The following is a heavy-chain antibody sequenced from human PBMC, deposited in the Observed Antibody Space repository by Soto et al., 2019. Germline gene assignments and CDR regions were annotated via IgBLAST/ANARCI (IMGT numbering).Heavy chain of an antibody. J-gene: IGHJ5*02. D-gene: IGHD3-9*01. CDR2: IKVDSGYT. Sequence: QLQLVQSAAEVKKPGASLRVSCKAYGHPFSKYGISWIRQAPEQGLEWMGWIKVDSGYTNYAQKFQGRVTMTADTSSDTAFMELRSLRLDDTAVYFCATSYDTGFDPWGQGTLVSVSS. CDR3: ATSYDTGFDP. V-gene: IGHV1-18*04. CDR1: GHPFSKYG.